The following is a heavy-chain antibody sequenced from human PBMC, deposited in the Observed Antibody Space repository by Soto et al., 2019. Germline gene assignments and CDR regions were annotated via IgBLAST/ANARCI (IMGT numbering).Heavy chain of an antibody. J-gene: IGHJ5*02. CDR1: GGSISSSNW. CDR3: ARTLTVTTGWWFDP. CDR2: IYHSGST. Sequence: SETLSLTCAVSGGSISSSNWWSWVRQPPGKGLEWIGQIYHSGSTNYNPSLKSRVTISVDKSKNQFSLKLNSVTAADTAVYYCARTLTVTTGWWFDPWGQGTLVTVSS. V-gene: IGHV4-4*02. D-gene: IGHD4-17*01.